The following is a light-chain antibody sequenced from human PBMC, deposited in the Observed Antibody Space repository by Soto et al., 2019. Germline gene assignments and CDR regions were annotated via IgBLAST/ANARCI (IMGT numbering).Light chain of an antibody. CDR3: QQYGNSPIT. Sequence: DIVLAQAPGTLSLSPGARATLSCRASQSVSSSYLAWYQQKPGQATRLLIYGTSSRATGIPDRFSGSGSGTDFTLAISRLEPEDFAVYYCQQYGNSPITFGQGTQLEIK. V-gene: IGKV3-20*01. J-gene: IGKJ5*01. CDR1: QSVSSSY. CDR2: GTS.